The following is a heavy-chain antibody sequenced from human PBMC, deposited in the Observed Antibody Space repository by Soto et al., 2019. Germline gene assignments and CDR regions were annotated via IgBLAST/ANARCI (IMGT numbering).Heavy chain of an antibody. Sequence: PSETLSLTCTVSGGSISSSGYYWGWIRQPPGKGLEWIGSIYYSGSTYYNPSLKSRVTISVDTSKNQFSLKLSSVTAADTAVYYCARHPFGDFWSGSQNWFDPWRQGTLVTVSS. V-gene: IGHV4-39*01. CDR3: ARHPFGDFWSGSQNWFDP. CDR2: IYYSGST. CDR1: GGSISSSGYY. J-gene: IGHJ5*02. D-gene: IGHD3-3*01.